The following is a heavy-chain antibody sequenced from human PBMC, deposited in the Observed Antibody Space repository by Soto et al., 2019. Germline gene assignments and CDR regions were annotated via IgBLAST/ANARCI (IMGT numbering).Heavy chain of an antibody. D-gene: IGHD5-18*01. V-gene: IGHV1-18*01. CDR1: GYTFTHFG. CDR2: INVYNGNT. Sequence: QVQLVQSGAEVKKPGASVRVSCKASGYTFTHFGVSWVRRAPGQGLEWMGWINVYNGNTDYEQKFQGRVTMTTDTSTSTAYMDLRSLRSVDTAVYYCARAIAGGYGYTTLDYWGQGTLVTVSS. J-gene: IGHJ4*02. CDR3: ARAIAGGYGYTTLDY.